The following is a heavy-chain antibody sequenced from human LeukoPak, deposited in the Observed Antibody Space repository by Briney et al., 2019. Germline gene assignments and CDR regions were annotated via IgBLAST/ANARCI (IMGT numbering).Heavy chain of an antibody. CDR1: GFTFSSYE. Sequence: PGGSLRLSCAASGFTFSSYEMNWVRQAPGKGLEWVSYISSSGSTIYYADSVKGRFTISRDNAKNSLYLQMNSLRAEDTAVYYCARWVSGSYSGNYFDYWGQGTLVTVSS. CDR2: ISSSGSTI. D-gene: IGHD1-26*01. J-gene: IGHJ4*02. CDR3: ARWVSGSYSGNYFDY. V-gene: IGHV3-48*03.